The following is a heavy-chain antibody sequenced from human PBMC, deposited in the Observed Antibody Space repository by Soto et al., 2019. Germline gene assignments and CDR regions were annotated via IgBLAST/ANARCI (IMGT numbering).Heavy chain of an antibody. CDR3: AGWGGHDYNY. CDR1: GFTFTDFY. Sequence: EVQLVQSGGGLVQPGGSLSLSCVASGFTFTDFYMNWVRQAPGKGLEWVANIRPDGSETNYVESVKGRFTTSRDNAKNSLFLQMNSLRADDTAVYYCAGWGGHDYNYWGQGILVTVSS. D-gene: IGHD4-4*01. CDR2: IRPDGSET. V-gene: IGHV3-7*03. J-gene: IGHJ4*02.